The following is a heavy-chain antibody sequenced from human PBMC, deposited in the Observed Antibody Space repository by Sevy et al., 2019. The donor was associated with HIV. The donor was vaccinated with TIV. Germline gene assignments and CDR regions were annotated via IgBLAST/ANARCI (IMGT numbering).Heavy chain of an antibody. CDR3: ARDDIVVVPAATAGKFDY. J-gene: IGHJ4*02. V-gene: IGHV3-48*01. CDR2: ISSSSSTI. Sequence: GGSLRLSCAASGFTFSSYSMNWVRQAPGKGLEWVSYISSSSSTIYYAHSVKGRFTISRDNAKNSLYLQMNSLRAEDTAVYYCARDDIVVVPAATAGKFDYWGQGTLVTVSS. D-gene: IGHD2-2*01. CDR1: GFTFSSYS.